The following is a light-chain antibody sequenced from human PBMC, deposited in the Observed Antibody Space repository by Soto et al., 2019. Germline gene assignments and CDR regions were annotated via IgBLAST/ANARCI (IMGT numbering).Light chain of an antibody. V-gene: IGKV3-11*01. CDR3: QQRSSGVT. CDR1: QSVSTY. CDR2: DSS. Sequence: EIVLTQSTATLSLSPGERATLSCRASQSVSTYLAWYQQKPGQAPRLLIYDSSNRATGIPGRFSGSGSGTYFTLTISSLEPEDFAVYYCQQRSSGVTFGGGTKVEI. J-gene: IGKJ4*01.